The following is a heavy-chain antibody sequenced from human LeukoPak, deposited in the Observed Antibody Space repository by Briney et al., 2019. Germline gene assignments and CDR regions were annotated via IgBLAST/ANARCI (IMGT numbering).Heavy chain of an antibody. V-gene: IGHV3-11*01. CDR3: ARDSVVRGNIGNDMDV. D-gene: IGHD3-10*02. J-gene: IGHJ6*03. CDR1: GFTFSDYY. CDR2: ISHSGSTE. Sequence: GGSLRLSCAASGFTFSDYYMSWIRQAPGKGLEWVSYISHSGSTEYYADSVKGRFTISRDNAKNSLYLQMNSLRAEDTAVYYCARDSVVRGNIGNDMDVWGKGTTVTVSS.